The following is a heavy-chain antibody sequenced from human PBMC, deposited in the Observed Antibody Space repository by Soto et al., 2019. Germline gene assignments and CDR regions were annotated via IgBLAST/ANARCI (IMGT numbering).Heavy chain of an antibody. Sequence: GASVKVSCKASGYTFTSYDINWVRQATGQGLEWMGWMNPNSGNTGYAQKFQGRVTMTRNTSISTAYMELSSLRSEDTAVYYCARGQDIVVVVAASYGMDVWGQGTTVP. CDR2: MNPNSGNT. CDR3: ARGQDIVVVVAASYGMDV. D-gene: IGHD2-15*01. CDR1: GYTFTSYD. V-gene: IGHV1-8*01. J-gene: IGHJ6*02.